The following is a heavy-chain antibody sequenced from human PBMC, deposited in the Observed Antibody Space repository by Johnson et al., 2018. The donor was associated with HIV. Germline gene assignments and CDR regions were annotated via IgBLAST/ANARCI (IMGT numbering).Heavy chain of an antibody. J-gene: IGHJ3*02. V-gene: IGHV3-30-3*01. D-gene: IGHD6-25*01. CDR2: ISYDGSNK. Sequence: VQLVESGGGVVQPGRSLILSCAASGFTFSSYAMHWVRQAPGKGLEWVAVISYDGSNKYYADSVKGRFTISRDNAKNTLYLQLNSLRVEDTAIYYCARAQRLADDAFNKWGQGTMVTVS. CDR1: GFTFSSYA. CDR3: ARAQRLADDAFNK.